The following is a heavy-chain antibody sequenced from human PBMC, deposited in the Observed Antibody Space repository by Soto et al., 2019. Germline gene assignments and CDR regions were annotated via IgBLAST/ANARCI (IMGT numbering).Heavy chain of an antibody. D-gene: IGHD6-19*01. Sequence: QLQLQESGPGLVKPSETLSLTCTVSGGSISSSSYYWGWIRQPPGKGLEWIGTMYYSGSTYYNPSLKSRVTISVDTSKNQFSLKLSSVTAADTAVYYCARVQWLALDYWGQGTLVTVSS. CDR3: ARVQWLALDY. CDR2: MYYSGST. V-gene: IGHV4-39*01. J-gene: IGHJ4*02. CDR1: GGSISSSSYY.